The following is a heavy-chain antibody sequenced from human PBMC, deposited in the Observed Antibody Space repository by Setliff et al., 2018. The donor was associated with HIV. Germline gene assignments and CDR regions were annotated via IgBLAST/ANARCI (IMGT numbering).Heavy chain of an antibody. Sequence: ASVMVSCKASGYSFTNYGISWVRQAPGQGLEWMGWISSYNDNTNYALNLQGRVTMTTDTSTSTAYMELRSLRSDDTAVYYCARDDVGYCSGGSCYHLFDTFDIWGQGTVVTVSS. V-gene: IGHV1-18*01. CDR2: ISSYNDNT. CDR3: ARDDVGYCSGGSCYHLFDTFDI. CDR1: GYSFTNYG. D-gene: IGHD2-15*01. J-gene: IGHJ3*02.